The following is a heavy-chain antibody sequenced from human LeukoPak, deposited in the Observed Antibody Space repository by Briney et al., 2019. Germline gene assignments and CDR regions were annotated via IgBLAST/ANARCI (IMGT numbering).Heavy chain of an antibody. V-gene: IGHV3-23*01. CDR2: ISGSGGST. J-gene: IGHJ3*02. Sequence: PGGSLRLSCTASGFTFRSYTINWVRQAPGRGLGWVSAISGSGGSTYYADSVKGRFTISRDNSKNTLYLQMNSLRAEDTAVYYCAKDLYSGYAMGHAFDIWGQGTMVAVSS. CDR1: GFTFRSYT. CDR3: AKDLYSGYAMGHAFDI. D-gene: IGHD5-12*01.